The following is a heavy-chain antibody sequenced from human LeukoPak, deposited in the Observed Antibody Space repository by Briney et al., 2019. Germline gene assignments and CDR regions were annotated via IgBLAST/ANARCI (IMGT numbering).Heavy chain of an antibody. Sequence: PGGSLRLSCAASGFTFSSFWMSWVRQAPGKGLEWVANIKQDGTEKYYVDSVKGRFTISRDNAQNSLYLQMNSLRAEDTAVYYCARPHFGSFNYWGQGTLVTVSS. CDR3: ARPHFGSFNY. CDR2: IKQDGTEK. D-gene: IGHD3-10*01. J-gene: IGHJ4*02. CDR1: GFTFSSFW. V-gene: IGHV3-7*01.